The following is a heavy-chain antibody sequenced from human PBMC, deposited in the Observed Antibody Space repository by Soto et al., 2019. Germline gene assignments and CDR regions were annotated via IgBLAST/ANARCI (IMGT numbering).Heavy chain of an antibody. D-gene: IGHD3-3*01. Sequence: QAGGSLRLSCAASGFTFSSYSMNWVRQAPGKGLEWVSYISSSSSTIYYADSVKGRFTISRDNAKNSLYLQMNSLRDEDTAVYYCARDPYYDFWSGYYTPYYFDYWGKGTLVTVSS. J-gene: IGHJ4*02. CDR3: ARDPYYDFWSGYYTPYYFDY. CDR2: ISSSSSTI. CDR1: GFTFSSYS. V-gene: IGHV3-48*02.